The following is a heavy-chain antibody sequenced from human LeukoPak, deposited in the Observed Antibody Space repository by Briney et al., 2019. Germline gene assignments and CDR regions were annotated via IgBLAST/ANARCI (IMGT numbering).Heavy chain of an antibody. D-gene: IGHD3-16*01. CDR3: ARTLGGRGIPAGMDV. CDR2: INPNSGVT. CDR1: GYTSTGDY. Sequence: ASLKVSCTASGYTSTGDYMHSVPHAPGQGLWRMGWINPNSGVTNSTQTFQGWVTITRDTSFSTAYMELSRAIYLDTPVYSFARTLGGRGIPAGMDVWGKGSTVTVSS. V-gene: IGHV1-2*04. J-gene: IGHJ6*01.